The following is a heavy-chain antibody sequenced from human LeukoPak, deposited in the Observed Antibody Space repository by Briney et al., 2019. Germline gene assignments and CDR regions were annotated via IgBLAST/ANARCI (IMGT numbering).Heavy chain of an antibody. J-gene: IGHJ4*02. CDR3: ARAPGIAAAGPFDY. Sequence: GVSLRLSCVASGFSFDSYWMNWVRQAPGKGLEWVANIKQDGSEKYYVDSVKGRFTISRDNAKNSLYLQMNSLRAEDTAVYYCARAPGIAAAGPFDYWGQGTLVTVSS. CDR2: IKQDGSEK. D-gene: IGHD6-13*01. V-gene: IGHV3-7*01. CDR1: GFSFDSYW.